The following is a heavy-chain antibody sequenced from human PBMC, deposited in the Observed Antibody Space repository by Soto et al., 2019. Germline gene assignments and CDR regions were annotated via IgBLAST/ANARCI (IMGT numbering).Heavy chain of an antibody. CDR2: ISGTGVPT. Sequence: EVQLLESGGGLVQPGGSLRLSCAASGFTFSDYAMSWVRQAPGKGLECLSLISGTGVPTLYAGSVKGRFSVSRDNSKNTLFLEMNDLRVDDTAIYYRAKSFCSSSSCFFLWVDPWGPGTLVTVSS. CDR3: AKSFCSSSSCFFLWVDP. D-gene: IGHD2-2*01. V-gene: IGHV3-23*01. CDR1: GFTFSDYA. J-gene: IGHJ5*02.